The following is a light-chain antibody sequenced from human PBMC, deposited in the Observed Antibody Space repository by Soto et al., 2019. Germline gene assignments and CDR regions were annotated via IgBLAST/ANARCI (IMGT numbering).Light chain of an antibody. CDR1: QSVSSSY. J-gene: IGKJ1*01. V-gene: IGKV3-20*01. Sequence: EIVLTQSPGTLSLSPGERATLARRASQSVSSSYLAWYQQKPGQAPRLLICAASSRATGIPDRFSGSGSGTDFTLTISRLEPEDFAVYYCQQYGSSLWTFGQGTKVDIK. CDR3: QQYGSSLWT. CDR2: AAS.